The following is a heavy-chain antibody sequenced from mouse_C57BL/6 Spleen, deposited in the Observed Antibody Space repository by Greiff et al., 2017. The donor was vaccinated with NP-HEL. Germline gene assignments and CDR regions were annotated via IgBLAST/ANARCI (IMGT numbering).Heavy chain of an antibody. V-gene: IGHV1-82*01. CDR2: IYPGDGDT. D-gene: IGHD1-1*01. J-gene: IGHJ4*01. CDR3: ARGLDYYGSSYRYAMDY. CDR1: GYAFSSSW. Sequence: QVQLQQSGPELVKPGASVKISCKASGYAFSSSWMNWVKQRPGKGLEWIGRIYPGDGDTNYNGKFKGKATLTADKSSSTAYMQLSSLTSEDSAVYFCARGLDYYGSSYRYAMDYWGQGTSVTVSS.